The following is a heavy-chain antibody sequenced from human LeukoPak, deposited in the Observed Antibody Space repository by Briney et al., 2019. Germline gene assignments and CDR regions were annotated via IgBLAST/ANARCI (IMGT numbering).Heavy chain of an antibody. J-gene: IGHJ4*02. CDR3: ARHKVVVTAEDY. V-gene: IGHV4-39*01. Sequence: SETVSLTCAVFGGSFDGYYWTWIRQSPGKGLEWIGSIYYSGSTYYNPSLKSRVTISVDTSKNQFSLKLSSVTAADTAVYYCARHKVVVTAEDYWGQGTLVTVSS. D-gene: IGHD2-21*02. CDR1: GGSFDGYY. CDR2: IYYSGST.